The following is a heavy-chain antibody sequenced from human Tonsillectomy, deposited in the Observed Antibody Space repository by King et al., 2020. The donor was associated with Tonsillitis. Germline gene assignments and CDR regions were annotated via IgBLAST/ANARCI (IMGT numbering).Heavy chain of an antibody. Sequence: VQLVESGAEVKKPGASVKVSCKASGYTFTGYYIHWVRQAPGQGLEWMGWINPNSGGTNYAQKFQGRVTMTRDTSITTDYMELSRLRSDDTAVSYCAGSGVRRGYSFPYIGFDPWGQGTLVTVSS. J-gene: IGHJ5*02. D-gene: IGHD5-18*01. CDR1: GYTFTGYY. CDR3: AGSGVRRGYSFPYIGFDP. V-gene: IGHV1-2*02. CDR2: INPNSGGT.